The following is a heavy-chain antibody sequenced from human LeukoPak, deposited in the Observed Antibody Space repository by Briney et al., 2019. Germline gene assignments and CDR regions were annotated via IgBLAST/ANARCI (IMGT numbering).Heavy chain of an antibody. V-gene: IGHV3-21*01. CDR2: ITTTSRNT. D-gene: IGHD3-22*01. CDR3: TRDQYYYGSGGYYVFDF. Sequence: GGSLRLSCAASGFSFSTYSMNWVRQAPGKGLEWVSSITTTSRNTWYADSVKGRFTISRDNAENSLYLQMNSLRAEDTAVYYCTRDQYYYGSGGYYVFDFWGQGTLVTVSS. CDR1: GFSFSTYS. J-gene: IGHJ4*02.